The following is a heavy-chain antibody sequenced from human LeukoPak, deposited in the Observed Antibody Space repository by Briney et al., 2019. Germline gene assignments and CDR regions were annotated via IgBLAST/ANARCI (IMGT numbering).Heavy chain of an antibody. CDR1: GGSIRSYY. Sequence: SETLSLTCTVSGGSIRSYYWSWIRQPPGKGLEWIGYIYYTGSTNYNTPLKSRVTISVDTSKNQFSLKLSSVTAADTAVYYCARERVAAAGMYYFDYWGQGTLVIVPS. D-gene: IGHD6-13*01. J-gene: IGHJ4*02. CDR2: IYYTGST. V-gene: IGHV4-59*01. CDR3: ARERVAAAGMYYFDY.